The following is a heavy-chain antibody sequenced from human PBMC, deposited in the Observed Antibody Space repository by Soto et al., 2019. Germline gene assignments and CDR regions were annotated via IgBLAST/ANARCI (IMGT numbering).Heavy chain of an antibody. Sequence: QVPLQESGPGLVKPSETLSLTCTVSGGSISSYYWSWIRQPPGKGLEWIGYIYYSGSTNYNPSLKSRVTISVDTSKNKFSLKLSSVTAADTAVYYCARARLSRSWWFDPWGQGTLVTVSS. D-gene: IGHD3-10*01. CDR3: ARARLSRSWWFDP. J-gene: IGHJ5*02. CDR1: GGSISSYY. CDR2: IYYSGST. V-gene: IGHV4-59*01.